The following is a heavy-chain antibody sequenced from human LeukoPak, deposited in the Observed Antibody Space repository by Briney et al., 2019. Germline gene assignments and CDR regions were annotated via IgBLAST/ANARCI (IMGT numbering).Heavy chain of an antibody. CDR1: GDSISTYY. V-gene: IGHV4-59*08. CDR3: VRHWGQYSSGRQHFDF. D-gene: IGHD6-19*01. CDR2: IYYSGNT. J-gene: IGHJ4*02. Sequence: SETLSLTCTVSGDSISTYYWNWVRQPPGKGLEWIGYIYYSGNTNYNPSLKSRVTISVDTSKNQFSLKLSSVTAADTAVYFCVRHWGQYSSGRQHFDFWGQGTLVTVSS.